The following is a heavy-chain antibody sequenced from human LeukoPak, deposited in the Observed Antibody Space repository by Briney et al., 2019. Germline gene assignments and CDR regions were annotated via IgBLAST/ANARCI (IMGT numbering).Heavy chain of an antibody. CDR3: SRARDNTTWFLYYFDY. Sequence: GGSLRLSCAASGFTFSSYAMHWVRQALGKGLEYVSTISRNGDTTFYATSVKGRFTISRDNSKNTLYLQIGSLRAEDMAVYHCSRARDNTTWFLYYFDYWGQGTLVTVSS. J-gene: IGHJ4*02. CDR1: GFTFSSYA. D-gene: IGHD6-13*01. CDR2: ISRNGDTT. V-gene: IGHV3-64*01.